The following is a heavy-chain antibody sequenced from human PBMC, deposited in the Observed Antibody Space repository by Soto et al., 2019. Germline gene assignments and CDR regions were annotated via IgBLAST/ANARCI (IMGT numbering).Heavy chain of an antibody. D-gene: IGHD3-3*01. CDR3: ARGRGITIFGVVTAHHYFDY. J-gene: IGHJ4*02. V-gene: IGHV4-34*01. Sequence: SETLSLTCTVSGDSISSADYYWSWIRQTPGRGLEWIGEINHSGSTNYNPSLKSRVTISVDTSKNQFSLKLSSVTAADTAVYYCARGRGITIFGVVTAHHYFDYWGQGTLVTVSS. CDR2: INHSGST. CDR1: GDSISSADYY.